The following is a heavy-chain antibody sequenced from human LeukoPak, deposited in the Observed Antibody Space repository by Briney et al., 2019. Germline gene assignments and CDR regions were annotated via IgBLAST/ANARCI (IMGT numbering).Heavy chain of an antibody. CDR3: ARQVRVNDY. D-gene: IGHD2-21*01. V-gene: IGHV3-23*01. CDR2: ISGNGGTT. Sequence: PGGSLRLSCAASGFTFSSYAMSWVRQTPGKGLEWVSGISGNGGTTYYADSVKGRFTISRDNSKNTVYLQMNSLRAEDTAVYYCARQVRVNDYWGQGALVTVSS. CDR1: GFTFSSYA. J-gene: IGHJ4*02.